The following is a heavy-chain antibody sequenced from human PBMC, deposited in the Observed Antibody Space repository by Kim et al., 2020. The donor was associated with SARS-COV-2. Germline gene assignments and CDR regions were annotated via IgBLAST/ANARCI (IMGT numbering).Heavy chain of an antibody. CDR1: GFTFSSYA. CDR3: ARGGWLVIDY. D-gene: IGHD6-19*01. V-gene: IGHV3-30*04. Sequence: GGSLRLSCAASGFTFSSYAMHLVRQAPGKGLEWVAVISYDGSNKYYVDSVKGRFTISRDNSKNTLYLQMNSLRAEDTAVYYCARGGWLVIDYWGQGTLVTVSS. J-gene: IGHJ4*02. CDR2: ISYDGSNK.